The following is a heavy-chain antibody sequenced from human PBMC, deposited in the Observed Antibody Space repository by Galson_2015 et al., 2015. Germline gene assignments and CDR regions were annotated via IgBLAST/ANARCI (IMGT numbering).Heavy chain of an antibody. CDR1: GYTFTSYD. V-gene: IGHV1-8*01. J-gene: IGHJ6*02. CDR3: ARAQFGVVRGSYYYGMDV. D-gene: IGHD3-3*01. CDR2: MNPNSGNT. Sequence: SVKVSCKASGYTFTSYDINWVRQATGQGLEWMGWMNPNSGNTGYAQKFQGRVTMTRNTSISTAYMELSSLRSEDTAVYYCARAQFGVVRGSYYYGMDVWGQGTTVTVSS.